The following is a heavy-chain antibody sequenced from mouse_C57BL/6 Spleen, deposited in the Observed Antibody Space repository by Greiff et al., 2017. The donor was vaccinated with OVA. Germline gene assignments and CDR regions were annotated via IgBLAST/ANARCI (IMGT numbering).Heavy chain of an antibody. J-gene: IGHJ3*01. V-gene: IGHV5-9-1*02. CDR2: ISSGGDYI. Sequence: EVMLVESGEGLVKPGGSLKLSCAASGFTFSSYAMSWVRQTPEKRLEWVAYISSGGDYIYYADTVKGRFTISRDNARNTLYLQMSSLKSEDTAMYYCTREYYYGSSPWFAYWGQGTLVTVSA. D-gene: IGHD1-1*01. CDR1: GFTFSSYA. CDR3: TREYYYGSSPWFAY.